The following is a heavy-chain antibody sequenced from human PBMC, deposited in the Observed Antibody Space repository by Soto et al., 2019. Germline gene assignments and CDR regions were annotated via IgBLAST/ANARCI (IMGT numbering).Heavy chain of an antibody. V-gene: IGHV4-39*01. J-gene: IGHJ6*02. CDR3: ARLQGFYYYGMDV. CDR1: GGSISSSSYY. CDR2: IYYSGST. Sequence: SETLSLTCTVSGGSISSSSYYWGWIRQPPGKGLEWIGSIYYSGSTYYNPSLKSRVTISVDTSKNQFSLKLSSVTAADTAVYYCARLQGFYYYGMDVWGQGTTVTSP.